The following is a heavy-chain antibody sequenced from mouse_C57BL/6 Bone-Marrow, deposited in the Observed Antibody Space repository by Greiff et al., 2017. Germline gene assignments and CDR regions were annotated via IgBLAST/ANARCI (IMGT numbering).Heavy chain of an antibody. CDR1: GFTFSSYG. V-gene: IGHV5-6*01. CDR3: ARVDSAGYFDY. Sequence: EVQRVESGGDLVKPGGSLKLSCAASGFTFSSYGMSWVRQTPDKRLEWVATISSGGSYTYYPDSVKGRFTISRDNAKNTLYLQMSSLKSEDTAMYYCARVDSAGYFDYWGQGTTLTVSA. D-gene: IGHD3-2*02. CDR2: ISSGGSYT. J-gene: IGHJ2*01.